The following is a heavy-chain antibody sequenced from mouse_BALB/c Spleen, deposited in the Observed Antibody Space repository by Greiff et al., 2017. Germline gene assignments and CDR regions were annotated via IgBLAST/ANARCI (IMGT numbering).Heavy chain of an antibody. D-gene: IGHD2-4*01. CDR1: GYTFTSYW. V-gene: IGHV1-87*01. CDR2: IYPGDGDT. Sequence: QVQLQQSGAELARPGASVKLSCKASGYTFTSYWMQRVKQRPGQGLEWIGAIYPGDGDTRYTQKFKGKATLTADKSSSTAYMQLGSLTSEDSAVYYCARSGDYAYAMDYWGQGTSVTVSS. J-gene: IGHJ4*01. CDR3: ARSGDYAYAMDY.